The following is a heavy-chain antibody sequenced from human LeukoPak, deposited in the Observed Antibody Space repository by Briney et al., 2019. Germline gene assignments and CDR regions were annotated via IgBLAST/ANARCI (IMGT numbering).Heavy chain of an antibody. J-gene: IGHJ4*02. V-gene: IGHV3-NL1*01. Sequence: GRSLRLSCAASGFTFSSYGMHWVRQAPGKGLEWVSVIYTGGGTYHADSVKGRFTISRDNSKNTLFLQMDSLRAEDTAVYYCARLYGGNSEGDYWGQGTLVTVSS. CDR2: IYTGGGT. CDR3: ARLYGGNSEGDY. CDR1: GFTFSSYG. D-gene: IGHD4-23*01.